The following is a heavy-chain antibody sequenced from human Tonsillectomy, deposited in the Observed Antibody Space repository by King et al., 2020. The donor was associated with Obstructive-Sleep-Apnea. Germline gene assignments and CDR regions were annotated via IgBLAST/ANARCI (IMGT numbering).Heavy chain of an antibody. CDR1: GFTFGYYY. V-gene: IGHV3-11*06. Sequence: HVQLVESGGGLVKPGGSLRLSCAASGFTFGYYYMSWIRQAPGRGLEWISHISSSSSFTMYADSVKGRFTISRDSAKNSLYLQMNSLRAEDTGVYFCARYCTGGSCSYSYFGLDVWGQGTTVTVSS. J-gene: IGHJ6*02. CDR2: ISSSSSFT. D-gene: IGHD2-15*01. CDR3: ARYCTGGSCSYSYFGLDV.